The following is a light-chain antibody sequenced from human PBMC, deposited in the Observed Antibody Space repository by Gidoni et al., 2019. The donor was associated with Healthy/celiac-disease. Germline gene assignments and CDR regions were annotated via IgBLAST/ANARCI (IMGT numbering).Light chain of an antibody. CDR3: AAWDDSLSGRV. V-gene: IGLV1-47*01. J-gene: IGLJ3*02. Sequence: QSALTQPPSASGTPGQRVTISCSGSSSNIGSNYAYWYQQLPGTAPKLLIYRNNQRPSGVPDRFSGSKSGTSASLAISGLRSEDEADYYCAAWDDSLSGRVFGGGTKLTVL. CDR2: RNN. CDR1: SSNIGSNY.